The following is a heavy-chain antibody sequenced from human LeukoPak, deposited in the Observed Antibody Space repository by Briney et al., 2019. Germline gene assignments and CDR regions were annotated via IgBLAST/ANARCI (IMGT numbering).Heavy chain of an antibody. Sequence: ASVKVSCKVSGHTLTELSMHWVRQAPGKGLEWMGGFDPEDGETIYAQKFQGRVTMTEDTSTDTAYMELSSLRSEDTAVYYCATAPKYYYDSSGYFPPWGQGTLVTVSS. D-gene: IGHD3-22*01. CDR2: FDPEDGET. CDR3: ATAPKYYYDSSGYFPP. J-gene: IGHJ5*02. CDR1: GHTLTELS. V-gene: IGHV1-24*01.